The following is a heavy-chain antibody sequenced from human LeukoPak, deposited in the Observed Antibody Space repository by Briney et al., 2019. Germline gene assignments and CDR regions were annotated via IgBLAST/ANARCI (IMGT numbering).Heavy chain of an antibody. V-gene: IGHV3-7*05. Sequence: PGGSLRLSCAASGLTLSNYWMTWVRQAPGKGLEWVANINQDGSEKNYVDSVKGRFTISRDNAKNSLYLQMNSLRAEDTAVYYCARALVVVAACWFDPWGQGTLVTVSS. CDR2: INQDGSEK. D-gene: IGHD2-15*01. CDR1: GLTLSNYW. J-gene: IGHJ5*02. CDR3: ARALVVVAACWFDP.